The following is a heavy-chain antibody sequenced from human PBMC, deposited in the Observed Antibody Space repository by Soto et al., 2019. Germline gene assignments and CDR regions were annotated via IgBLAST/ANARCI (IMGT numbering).Heavy chain of an antibody. Sequence: QVHLVQSGAEVKKPGASVKVSCKGSGYGFTTYGITWVRQAPGQGLEWMAWISAHNGNTNYAQKLQGRVTVTRDTYTSTAYMELRSLRSDDTAVYYCARGRYGDYWGQGARVTVSS. CDR2: ISAHNGNT. J-gene: IGHJ4*02. V-gene: IGHV1-18*01. D-gene: IGHD1-1*01. CDR3: ARGRYGDY. CDR1: GYGFTTYG.